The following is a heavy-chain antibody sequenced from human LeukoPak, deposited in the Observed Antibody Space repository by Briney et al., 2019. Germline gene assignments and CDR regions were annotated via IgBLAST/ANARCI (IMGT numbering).Heavy chain of an antibody. J-gene: IGHJ4*02. CDR1: GFTFSNYR. V-gene: IGHV3-48*01. CDR2: ISSSTRTI. Sequence: GGSLRLSCAASGFTFSNYRMNWVRQAPGKGLEWVSYISSSTRTIYYADSVKGRFTISRDNAKNSLYLQMNSLRAEDTAVYYCARGLVPMVRGVIIPAPFDYWGQGTLVTVSS. CDR3: ARGLVPMVRGVIIPAPFDY. D-gene: IGHD3-10*01.